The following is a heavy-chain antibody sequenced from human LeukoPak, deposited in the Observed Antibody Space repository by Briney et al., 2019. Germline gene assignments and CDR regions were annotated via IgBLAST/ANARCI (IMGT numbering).Heavy chain of an antibody. V-gene: IGHV1-69*04. Sequence: SVKVSCKASGYTFTSYDISWVRQAPGQGLEWMGRIIPILDIANYAQKFQGRVTITADKSTSTAYMELSSLRSEDTAVYYCARAGHYDSSGYQIDYWGQGTLVTVSS. CDR2: IIPILDIA. CDR3: ARAGHYDSSGYQIDY. D-gene: IGHD3-22*01. J-gene: IGHJ4*02. CDR1: GYTFTSYD.